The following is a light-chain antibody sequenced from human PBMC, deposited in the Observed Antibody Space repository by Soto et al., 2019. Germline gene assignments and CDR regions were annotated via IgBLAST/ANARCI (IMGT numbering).Light chain of an antibody. CDR3: QTWGTGTVV. Sequence: QLVLTQSPSASASLGASVKLTCTLSSGHSSYAIAWHQQQPEKGPRYLMKLNSDGSHSKGDGIPDRFSGSSSGAERYLTISRLQSEDEAYYYCQTWGTGTVVFGGGTKVTVL. V-gene: IGLV4-69*01. J-gene: IGLJ2*01. CDR1: SGHSSYA. CDR2: LNSDGSH.